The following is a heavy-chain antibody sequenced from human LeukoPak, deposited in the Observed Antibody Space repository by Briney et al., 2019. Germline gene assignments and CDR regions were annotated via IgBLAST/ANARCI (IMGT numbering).Heavy chain of an antibody. CDR1: RFTFSTYW. CDR2: INSDGSST. V-gene: IGHV3-74*01. Sequence: GGSLRLSCAASRFTFSTYWMHWVRQAPGKGLVWVSRINSDGSSTGYADAVKGRFTISRDNAKNSLYLQMNSLRAEDTAVYYCAREIYGWQRVDAFDIWGQGTMVTVSS. D-gene: IGHD6-19*01. J-gene: IGHJ3*02. CDR3: AREIYGWQRVDAFDI.